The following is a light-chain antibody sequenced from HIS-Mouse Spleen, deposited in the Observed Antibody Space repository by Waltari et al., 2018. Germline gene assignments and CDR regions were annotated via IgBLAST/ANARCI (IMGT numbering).Light chain of an antibody. CDR3: SSYTSSSTWV. J-gene: IGLJ3*02. CDR2: DVS. V-gene: IGLV2-14*03. Sequence: QSALTQPASVSGSPGQSITLSCTGTTSDVGGYNYVAGYQQHPGKAPKLMIYDVSNRPSGVSNRFSGSKSGNTASLTISGLQAEDEADYYCSSYTSSSTWVFGGGTKLTVL. CDR1: TSDVGGYNY.